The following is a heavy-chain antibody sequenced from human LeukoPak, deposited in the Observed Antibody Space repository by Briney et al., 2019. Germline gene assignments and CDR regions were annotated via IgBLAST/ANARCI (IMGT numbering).Heavy chain of an antibody. D-gene: IGHD3-22*01. CDR2: IYYSGST. CDR1: GYSISSSNW. J-gene: IGHJ3*02. V-gene: IGHV4-28*01. Sequence: SDTLSLTCAVSGYSISSSNWWGWIRQPPGKELEWIGYIYYSGSTYYNPSLKSRVTMSVDTSKNQFSLKLSSVTAVDTAVYYCAGRYYYDSSGSPFDAFDIWGQGTMVTVSS. CDR3: AGRYYYDSSGSPFDAFDI.